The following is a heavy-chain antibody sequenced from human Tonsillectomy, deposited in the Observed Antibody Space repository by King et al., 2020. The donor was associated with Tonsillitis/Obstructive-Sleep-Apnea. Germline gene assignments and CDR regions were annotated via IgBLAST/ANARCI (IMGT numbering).Heavy chain of an antibody. CDR2: ISSNGGST. CDR1: GFTFSSYA. Sequence: VQLVESGGGLVQPGGSLRLSCSASGFTFSSYAMHWVRQAPGKGLEYVSAISSNGGSTYYADSVKGRFTISRDNSKNTLYLQISSLRAEDTAVYYCVKGALLWFGELSYFDYWGQGTLVTVSS. V-gene: IGHV3-64D*06. CDR3: VKGALLWFGELSYFDY. D-gene: IGHD3-10*01. J-gene: IGHJ4*02.